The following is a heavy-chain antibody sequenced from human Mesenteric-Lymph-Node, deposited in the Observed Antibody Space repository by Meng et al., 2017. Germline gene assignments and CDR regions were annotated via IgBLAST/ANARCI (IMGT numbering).Heavy chain of an antibody. CDR3: ARRIQVTGPHWYFDL. J-gene: IGHJ2*01. Sequence: SETLSLTCTVSGGSISRDDHYWSWIRQHPGKGLEWIGYINFRESTYYNPSLASVATISVDTSKNQFSLRLNSVTAADTAVYYCARRIQVTGPHWYFDLWGRGTLVTVSS. CDR2: INFREST. D-gene: IGHD3-9*01. V-gene: IGHV4-31*01. CDR1: GGSISRDDHY.